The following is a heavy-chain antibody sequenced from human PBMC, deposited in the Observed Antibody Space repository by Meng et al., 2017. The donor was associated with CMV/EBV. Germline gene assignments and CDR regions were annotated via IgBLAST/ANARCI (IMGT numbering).Heavy chain of an antibody. D-gene: IGHD2-15*01. V-gene: IGHV3-21*01. CDR2: ISSSSSYI. CDR1: GFTFSSHS. Sequence: GESLKISCAASGFTFSSHSMNWVRQAPGKGLERVSSISSSSSYIYYADSVKGRFTISRDNAKNSLYLQMNSLRAEDTAVYYCAREPENPYSGYYYYYGMDVWGQGTTVTVSS. CDR3: AREPENPYSGYYYYYGMDV. J-gene: IGHJ6*02.